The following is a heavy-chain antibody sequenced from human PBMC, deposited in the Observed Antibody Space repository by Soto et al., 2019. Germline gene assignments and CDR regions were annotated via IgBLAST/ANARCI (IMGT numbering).Heavy chain of an antibody. CDR1: GYTFTSYD. CDR2: MNPNSGNT. Sequence: ASVKVSCKASGYTFTSYDINWVRQATGQGLEWMGWMNPNSGNTGYAQKFQGRVTMTRNTSISTAYMELSNLRSEDTAVYYCARVLGSSSWDRGFDYWGQGTLVTVSS. J-gene: IGHJ4*02. CDR3: ARVLGSSSWDRGFDY. D-gene: IGHD6-6*01. V-gene: IGHV1-8*01.